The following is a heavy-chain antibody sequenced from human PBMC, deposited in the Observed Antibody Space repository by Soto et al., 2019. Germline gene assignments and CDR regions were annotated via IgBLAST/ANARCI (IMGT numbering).Heavy chain of an antibody. CDR3: ARARFSQWSQDYYGLDV. D-gene: IGHD3-3*01. Sequence: SETLSLTCGLSGSLPVGSLSTYFWTWIRQPPGKGLEWIGEINHSGSPNYSPSLRGRVTISLDTSKKQFSLNLSSVTAADTAVYCCARARFSQWSQDYYGLDVWGQMPKVTFS. V-gene: IGHV4-34*01. CDR1: GSLPVGSLSTYF. J-gene: IGHJ6*02. CDR2: INHSGSP.